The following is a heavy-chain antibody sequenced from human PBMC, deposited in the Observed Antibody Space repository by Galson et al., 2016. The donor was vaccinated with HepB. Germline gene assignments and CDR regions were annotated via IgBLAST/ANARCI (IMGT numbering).Heavy chain of an antibody. Sequence: RLSCAASGFTFSNYGMSWVRQAPGKGLEWVSAVSGSGDNTYYADSVKGRFTISRDNSRNTVYVQINSLRAEDTAIYYCTMISWSTSSGFGFWGQGTRVTVSS. D-gene: IGHD3-22*01. V-gene: IGHV3-23*01. CDR1: GFTFSNYG. CDR3: TMISWSTSSGFGF. J-gene: IGHJ4*02. CDR2: VSGSGDNT.